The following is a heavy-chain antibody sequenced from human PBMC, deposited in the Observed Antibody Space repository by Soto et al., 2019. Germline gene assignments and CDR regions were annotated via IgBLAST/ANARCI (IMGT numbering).Heavy chain of an antibody. Sequence: PGGSLRLSCAASGFTFRNYGMNWVRQAPGKGLEWVSYIGIGSSTIYYADSVKGRFTISRDNAKNSLYLQMNSLRAEDTAVYYCARADSGYAHGYYYYGMDVWGQGTTVTVSS. J-gene: IGHJ6*02. V-gene: IGHV3-48*01. CDR3: ARADSGYAHGYYYYGMDV. D-gene: IGHD5-12*01. CDR2: IGIGSSTI. CDR1: GFTFRNYG.